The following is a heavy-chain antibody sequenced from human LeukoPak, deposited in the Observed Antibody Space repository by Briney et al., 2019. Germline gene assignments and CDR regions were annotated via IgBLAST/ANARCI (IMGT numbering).Heavy chain of an antibody. D-gene: IGHD6-13*01. CDR3: ARDPIIAAAVTPFDY. J-gene: IGHJ4*02. V-gene: IGHV3-48*02. CDR1: GFTFSSYS. CDR2: ISSSSSTI. Sequence: GGSLRLSCAASGFTFSSYSMNWVRQAPGKGLEWVSYISSSSSTIYYADSVKGRFTISRDNAKNSLYLQMNNLRDEDTAVYYCARDPIIAAAVTPFDYWGQGTLVTVSS.